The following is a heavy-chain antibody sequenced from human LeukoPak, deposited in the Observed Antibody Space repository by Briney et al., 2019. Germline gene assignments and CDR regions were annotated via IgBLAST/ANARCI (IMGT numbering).Heavy chain of an antibody. D-gene: IGHD3-10*01. V-gene: IGHV4-39*01. CDR2: VHHSGST. Sequence: SETLSLTCTVSGDSISSSSYYWGWIRQPPGKGLEWIGSVHHSGSTYYTPSLKSRVTISVDTSKNQFSLKLGSVAAAYTAVYQSPRLYCYGSGSYLSGFDIWGQGTMVTVSS. CDR3: PRLYCYGSGSYLSGFDI. CDR1: GDSISSSSYY. J-gene: IGHJ3*02.